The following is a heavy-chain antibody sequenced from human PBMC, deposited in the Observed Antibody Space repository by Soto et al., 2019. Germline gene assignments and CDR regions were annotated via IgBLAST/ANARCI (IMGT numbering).Heavy chain of an antibody. CDR1: GGSISSSIYD. CDR3: VRDRALDSSGHWFDS. V-gene: IGHV4-39*07. J-gene: IGHJ5*01. D-gene: IGHD6-19*01. CDR2: IYYSGST. Sequence: SETLSLTCTVSGGSISSSIYDWGWIRQPPGKGLEWIGSIYYSGSTYYNPSLKSRVTISVDTSKNQFSLNLTSVTAADTAIYYCVRDRALDSSGHWFDSWGQGTLVTVSS.